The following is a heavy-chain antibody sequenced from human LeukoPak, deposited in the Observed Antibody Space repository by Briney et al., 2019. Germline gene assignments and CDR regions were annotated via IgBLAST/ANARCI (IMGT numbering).Heavy chain of an antibody. CDR3: ARDERYSSGWFFDY. V-gene: IGHV4-4*07. D-gene: IGHD6-19*01. CDR2: IYTSGST. CDR1: GGSISSYY. Sequence: SETLSLTCIVSGGSISSYYWSWIRQPAGKGLEWIGRIYTSGSTNYNPSLKSQVTMSVDTSKNQFSLKLSSVTAADTAVYYCARDERYSSGWFFDYWGQGTLVTVSS. J-gene: IGHJ4*02.